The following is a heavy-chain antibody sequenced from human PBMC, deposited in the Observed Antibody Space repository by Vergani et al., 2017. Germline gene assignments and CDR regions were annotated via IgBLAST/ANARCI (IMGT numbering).Heavy chain of an antibody. V-gene: IGHV4-39*01. CDR2: IHYSGST. D-gene: IGHD6-19*01. CDR1: GASIRSSNYY. Sequence: QLPLQESGPGLVKPSATLSLPCSVSGASIRSSNYYWGSIRQPPGKWLEWIASIHYSGSTYYNPSLKSRVTISVDTSKNQFSLKLSSVTAADTAVYFCARHSTVEWLVKLGWIDPWGQGILVTVSS. CDR3: ARHSTVEWLVKLGWIDP. J-gene: IGHJ5*02.